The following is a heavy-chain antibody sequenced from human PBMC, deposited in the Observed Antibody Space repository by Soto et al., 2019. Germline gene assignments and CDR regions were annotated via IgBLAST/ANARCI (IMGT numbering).Heavy chain of an antibody. V-gene: IGHV1-8*01. D-gene: IGHD1-1*01. CDR3: VRDDVGLGIDY. Sequence: GASVKVSCKASGYTFTSYYINWVRQATGQGLEWMGWMNPNSGNTGYAQKFQGRVTMTRNTSISTAYMELSSLRAEDTAVYYCVRDDVGLGIDYWGLGTLVTVSS. CDR1: GYTFTSYY. J-gene: IGHJ4*02. CDR2: MNPNSGNT.